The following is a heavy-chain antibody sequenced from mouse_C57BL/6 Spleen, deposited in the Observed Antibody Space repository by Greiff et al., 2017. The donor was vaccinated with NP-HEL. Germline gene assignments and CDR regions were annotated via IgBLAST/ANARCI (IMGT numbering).Heavy chain of an antibody. CDR3: ARLGGYYVYFDY. CDR1: GYTFTDYY. J-gene: IGHJ2*01. CDR2: IYPGSGNT. D-gene: IGHD2-3*01. Sequence: QVHVKQSGAELVRPGASVKLSCKASGYTFTDYYINWVKQRPGQGLEWIARIYPGSGNTYYNEKFKGKATLTAEKSSSTAYMQLSSLTSEDSAVYFCARLGGYYVYFDYWGQGTTLTVSS. V-gene: IGHV1-76*01.